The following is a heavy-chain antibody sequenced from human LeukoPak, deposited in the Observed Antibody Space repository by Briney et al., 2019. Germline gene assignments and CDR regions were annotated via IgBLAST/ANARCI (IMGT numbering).Heavy chain of an antibody. CDR3: ALLAVASDFDY. CDR1: GLMFRSFE. CDR2: ISSGAITM. V-gene: IGHV3-48*03. Sequence: PGGSLRLSCAASGLMFRSFEMYWVRQAPGKGLEWIAYISSGAITMYYADSVKGRFTISRDDAKNSLFLQMNSLRAEDTAVCYCALLAVASDFDYWGQGALVTVSS. D-gene: IGHD6-19*01. J-gene: IGHJ4*02.